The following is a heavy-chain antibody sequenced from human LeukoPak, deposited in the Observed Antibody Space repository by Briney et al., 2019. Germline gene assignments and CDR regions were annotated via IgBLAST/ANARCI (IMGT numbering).Heavy chain of an antibody. J-gene: IGHJ4*02. Sequence: SVKVSCKASGGTFSSYAISWVRQAPGQGLEWMGRIIPIFGTANYAQKFQGRVSITTDESTSTAYMELSSLRSEDTAVYYCASGTGTTNDYWGQGTLVTVSS. CDR3: ASGTGTTNDY. V-gene: IGHV1-69*05. CDR2: IIPIFGTA. D-gene: IGHD1-1*01. CDR1: GGTFSSYA.